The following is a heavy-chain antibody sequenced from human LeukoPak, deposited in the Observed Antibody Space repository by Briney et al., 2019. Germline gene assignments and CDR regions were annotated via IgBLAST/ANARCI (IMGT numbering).Heavy chain of an antibody. V-gene: IGHV1-2*02. Sequence: ASVKVSCKTPGYTFTGYYIHWVRQAPGQGLEWMGWVNPNSGGTHCAQKFQGRVTMTRDTSISTAYMELSRLRSDDTAVYYCARDMDSGPDFFDYWGLGTLVTVSS. J-gene: IGHJ4*02. CDR1: GYTFTGYY. CDR2: VNPNSGGT. D-gene: IGHD1-26*01. CDR3: ARDMDSGPDFFDY.